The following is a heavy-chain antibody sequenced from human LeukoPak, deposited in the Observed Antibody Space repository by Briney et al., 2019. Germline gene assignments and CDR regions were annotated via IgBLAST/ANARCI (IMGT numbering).Heavy chain of an antibody. CDR2: IRSKAYGGTT. D-gene: IGHD6-6*01. Sequence: PGRSLRLSCTASGFTFGDYAMSWVRQAPGKGLEWVGFIRSKAYGGTTEYAASVKGRFTISRDDSKSIAYLQMNSLKTEDTAVYYCTRAARRGLDAFDIWGQGTMVTVSS. J-gene: IGHJ3*02. V-gene: IGHV3-49*04. CDR1: GFTFGDYA. CDR3: TRAARRGLDAFDI.